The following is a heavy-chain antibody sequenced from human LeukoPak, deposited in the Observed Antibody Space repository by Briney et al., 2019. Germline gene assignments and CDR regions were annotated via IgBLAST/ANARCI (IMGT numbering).Heavy chain of an antibody. V-gene: IGHV3-64*01. J-gene: IGHJ4*02. CDR2: IASNGGSK. Sequence: GGSLRLSCAASGFSFSTYTMRWVRQAPGKGLEYVSGIASNGGSKDYANSVKGRFTISRDNFRNTVYLQMGSLRAEDMAVYYCAREYCTTNNCYNWGLGYWGQGTLVTVSS. CDR3: AREYCTTNNCYNWGLGY. CDR1: GFSFSTYT. D-gene: IGHD2-2*02.